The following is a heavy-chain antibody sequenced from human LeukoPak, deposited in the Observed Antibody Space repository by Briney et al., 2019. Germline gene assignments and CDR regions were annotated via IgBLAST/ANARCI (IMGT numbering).Heavy chain of an antibody. CDR1: GFTFSSYS. Sequence: GGSLRLSCAASGFTFSSYSMNWVRQAPGKGPEWVSSISSSSSYIYYADSVKGRFTISRDNAKNSLYLQMNSLRAEDTAVYYCAKERRTVTDFDYWGQGTLVTVSS. D-gene: IGHD4-17*01. J-gene: IGHJ4*02. CDR3: AKERRTVTDFDY. V-gene: IGHV3-21*01. CDR2: ISSSSSYI.